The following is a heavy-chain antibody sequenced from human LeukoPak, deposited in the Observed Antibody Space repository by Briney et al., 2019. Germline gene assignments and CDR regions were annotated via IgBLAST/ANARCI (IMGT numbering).Heavy chain of an antibody. CDR1: GFTVSSNY. D-gene: IGHD2-15*01. CDR2: IYSGGST. Sequence: PGGSLRLSCAASGFTVSSNYMSWVRQAPGKGLEWASVIYSGGSTYCADSVKGRFTISRDNSKNTLYLQMNSLRAEDTAVYYCAREDCSGGSCSNDYWGQGTLVTVSS. V-gene: IGHV3-66*02. J-gene: IGHJ4*02. CDR3: AREDCSGGSCSNDY.